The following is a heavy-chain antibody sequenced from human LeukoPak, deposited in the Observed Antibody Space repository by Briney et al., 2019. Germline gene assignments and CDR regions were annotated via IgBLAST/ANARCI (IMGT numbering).Heavy chain of an antibody. V-gene: IGHV4-61*01. D-gene: IGHD3-10*01. Sequence: SETLSLTCTVSGGSVSSGSYYWSWIRQPPGKGLEWIGYIYYSRSTNYNPSLKSRVTISVDTSKNQFSLQLNSVTTEDTAVYYGVRDRDPYWFDPWGQGTLVTVSS. CDR3: VRDRDPYWFDP. CDR2: IYYSRST. CDR1: GGSVSSGSYY. J-gene: IGHJ5*02.